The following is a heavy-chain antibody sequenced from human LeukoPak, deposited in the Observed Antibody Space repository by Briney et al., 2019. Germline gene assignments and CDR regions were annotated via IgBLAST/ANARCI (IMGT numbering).Heavy chain of an antibody. Sequence: GGSLRLSCAASGFTFSSYAMSWVRRAPGKGLEWVSAISGSGGSTYYADSVKGRFTISRDNSKNTLYLQMNSLRAEDTAVYYCAKDLFNRVGPIRNPSFVVITTFVEVPVDYWGQGTLVTVSS. CDR3: AKDLFNRVGPIRNPSFVVITTFVEVPVDY. D-gene: IGHD3-22*01. CDR1: GFTFSSYA. V-gene: IGHV3-23*01. J-gene: IGHJ4*02. CDR2: ISGSGGST.